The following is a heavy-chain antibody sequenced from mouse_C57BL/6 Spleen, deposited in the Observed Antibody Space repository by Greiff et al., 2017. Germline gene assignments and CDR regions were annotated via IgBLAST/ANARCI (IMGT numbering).Heavy chain of an antibody. CDR3: ARSPFERAMDY. CDR2: INPYNGGT. Sequence: VQLQQSGPVLVKPGASVKMSCKASGYTFTDYYMNWVKQSHGKSLEWIGVINPYNGGTSYNQKFKGKATLTVDKSSSTAYMELNSLTSEDSAVYYCARSPFERAMDYWGQRTSVTVSS. J-gene: IGHJ4*01. CDR1: GYTFTDYY. V-gene: IGHV1-19*01.